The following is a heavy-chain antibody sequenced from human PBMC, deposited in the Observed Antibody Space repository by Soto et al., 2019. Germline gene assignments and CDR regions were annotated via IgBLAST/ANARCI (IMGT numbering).Heavy chain of an antibody. V-gene: IGHV4-31*03. CDR1: GGSISSGGYY. J-gene: IGHJ6*02. CDR2: IYYSGST. Sequence: PSETLSLTCTGSGGSISSGGYYWSWIRQHPGKGLEWIGYIYYSGSTYYNPSLKSRVTISVDTSKNQFSLKLSSVTAADTAVYYCVRNYYYYGMDVWGQGTTVTVSS. CDR3: VRNYYYYGMDV.